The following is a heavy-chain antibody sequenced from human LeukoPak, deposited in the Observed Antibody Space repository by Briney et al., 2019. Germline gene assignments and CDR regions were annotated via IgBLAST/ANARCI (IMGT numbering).Heavy chain of an antibody. J-gene: IGHJ4*02. CDR2: ISGSGGST. D-gene: IGHD2-15*01. V-gene: IGHV3-23*01. CDR3: AKTKLGYCSGGSCYSRHYRLDY. CDR1: GFAFSSYA. Sequence: GGSLRLSCAASGFAFSSYAMSWVRQAPAKGLEWVSAISGSGGSTYYTDSVKGRFTISRDNSRNTLCLQMNSLRADDTAVYYCAKTKLGYCSGGSCYSRHYRLDYWGQGTLVTVSS.